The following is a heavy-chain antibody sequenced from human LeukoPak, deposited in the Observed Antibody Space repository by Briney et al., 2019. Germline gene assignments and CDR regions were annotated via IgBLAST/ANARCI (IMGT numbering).Heavy chain of an antibody. J-gene: IGHJ4*02. V-gene: IGHV4-4*07. CDR1: GDSLSYYY. D-gene: IGHD2-2*01. CDR3: ASTERCSTTCPLDY. CDR2: IYSSGTT. Sequence: PSETLSLTCTVSGDSLSYYYWSWIRQPAGKGLDWIGRIYSSGTTDYNSSLQSRVTMSLDTSKNQFSLKLRSVTAADTAVYYCASTERCSTTCPLDYWGQGILVTVSS.